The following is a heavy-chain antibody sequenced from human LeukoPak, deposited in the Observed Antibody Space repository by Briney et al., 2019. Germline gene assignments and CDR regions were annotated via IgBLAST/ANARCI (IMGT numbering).Heavy chain of an antibody. Sequence: GGSPRLSCAASGFTFSTYWMTWVRQAPGKGLEWVANINQDGSAKNRVDSVKGRFTISRDNAKNALYLQMNSLRAEDTAVYYCARQTERDAYNRYWGQGTLVTVSS. CDR3: ARQTERDAYNRY. D-gene: IGHD5-24*01. J-gene: IGHJ4*02. V-gene: IGHV3-7*05. CDR1: GFTFSTYW. CDR2: INQDGSAK.